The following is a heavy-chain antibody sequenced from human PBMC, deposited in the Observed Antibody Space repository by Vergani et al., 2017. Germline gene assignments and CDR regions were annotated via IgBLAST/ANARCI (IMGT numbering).Heavy chain of an antibody. Sequence: EVQLVQSGAEVKKPGESLTISCKGSGYSFTSYWIGWVRQMPGKGLEWMGIIYPGDSDTRYSPSFQGQVTISADKSISTAYLQWSSLKASDTAMYYCARRPETGYCSGGSCYRRAFDIWGQGTMVTVSS. D-gene: IGHD2-15*01. V-gene: IGHV5-51*01. CDR3: ARRPETGYCSGGSCYRRAFDI. CDR1: GYSFTSYW. CDR2: IYPGDSDT. J-gene: IGHJ3*02.